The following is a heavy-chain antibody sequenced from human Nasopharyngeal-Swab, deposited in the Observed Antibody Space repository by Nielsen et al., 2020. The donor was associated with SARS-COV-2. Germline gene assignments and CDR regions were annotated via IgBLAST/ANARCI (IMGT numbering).Heavy chain of an antibody. D-gene: IGHD1-26*01. Sequence: SETLSLTCTVSGGSISSSSYYWGWIRQPPGKGLEWIGSIYYSGSTYYNPSLKSRVTISVGTSKSQFSLKLSSVTAADTAVYYCGGGESYYYFDYWGQGTLVTVSS. CDR3: GGGESYYYFDY. CDR2: IYYSGST. V-gene: IGHV4-39*07. CDR1: GGSISSSSYY. J-gene: IGHJ4*02.